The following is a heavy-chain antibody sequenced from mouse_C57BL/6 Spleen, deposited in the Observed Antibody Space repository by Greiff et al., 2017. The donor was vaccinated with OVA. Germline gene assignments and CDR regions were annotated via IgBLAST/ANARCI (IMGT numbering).Heavy chain of an antibody. CDR1: GFTFSDYG. Sequence: EVKLVESGGGLVKPGGSLKLSCAASGFTFSDYGMHWVRQAPEKGLEWVAYISSGSSTIYYADTVKGRFTIARDNAKNTLFLQMTSLRSEDTAMYYCARGRITPYYFDYWGQGTTLTVSS. CDR3: ARGRITPYYFDY. D-gene: IGHD2-4*01. CDR2: ISSGSSTI. V-gene: IGHV5-17*01. J-gene: IGHJ2*01.